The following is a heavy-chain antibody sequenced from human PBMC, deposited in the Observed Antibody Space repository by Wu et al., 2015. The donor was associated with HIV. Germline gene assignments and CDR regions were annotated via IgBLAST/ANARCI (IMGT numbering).Heavy chain of an antibody. J-gene: IGHJ3*02. CDR3: ARERRHYVGPNYDSNSSGAFDI. CDR2: INPSGGST. Sequence: QVQLVQSGAEVKKPGASVKVSCKASGYTFTSYYMHWVRQAPGQGLEWMGIINPSGGSTSYAQKFQGRVTMTRDTSTSTVYMELSSLRSEDTAVYYCARERRHYVGPNYDSNSSGAFDIWGQGTMVTVSS. CDR1: GYTFTSYY. V-gene: IGHV1-46*03. D-gene: IGHD3-22*01.